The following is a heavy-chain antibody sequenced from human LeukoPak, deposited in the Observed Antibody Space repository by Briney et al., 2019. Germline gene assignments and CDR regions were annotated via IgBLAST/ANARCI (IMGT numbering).Heavy chain of an antibody. Sequence: SETLSLTCAVYGGSFSGYYWSWIRQPPGKGLEWIGEINHSGSTNYNPSLKSRVTISVDTSKNQFSLKLSSVTAAEAAVYYCESFTFGGVIVTNWFDPWGQGTLVTVSS. CDR2: INHSGST. V-gene: IGHV4-34*01. D-gene: IGHD3-16*02. J-gene: IGHJ5*02. CDR1: GGSFSGYY. CDR3: ESFTFGGVIVTNWFDP.